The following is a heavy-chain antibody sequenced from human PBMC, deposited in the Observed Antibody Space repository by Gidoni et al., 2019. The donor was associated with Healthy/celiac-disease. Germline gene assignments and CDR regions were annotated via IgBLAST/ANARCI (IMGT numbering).Heavy chain of an antibody. Sequence: QVQLVQSGAEVKKPGASVKVSCKASGYTITGYYMHWVRQAPGQGLEWMGWINPNSGGTNYAQKFQGRVTMTRDTSISTAYMELSRLRSDDTAVYYCARAPRESGSSKQGAFDIWGQGTMVTVSS. CDR1: GYTITGYY. CDR3: ARAPRESGSSKQGAFDI. D-gene: IGHD1-26*01. J-gene: IGHJ3*02. V-gene: IGHV1-2*02. CDR2: INPNSGGT.